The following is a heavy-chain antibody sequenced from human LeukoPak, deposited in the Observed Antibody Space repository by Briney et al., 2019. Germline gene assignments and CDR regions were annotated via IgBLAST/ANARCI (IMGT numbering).Heavy chain of an antibody. J-gene: IGHJ4*02. CDR2: IKQDGSEK. Sequence: PGRSLRLSCAASGFTFSSYAMHWVRQAPGKGLEWVANIKQDGSEKYYVDSVKGRFTISRDNAKNSLYLQMNSLRAEDTAVYYCAREFFIVGATQYWGQGTLVTVSS. CDR3: AREFFIVGATQY. V-gene: IGHV3-7*01. CDR1: GFTFSSYA. D-gene: IGHD1-26*01.